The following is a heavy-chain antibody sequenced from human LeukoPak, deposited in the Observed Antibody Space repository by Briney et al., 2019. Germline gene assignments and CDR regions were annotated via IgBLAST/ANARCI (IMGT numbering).Heavy chain of an antibody. Sequence: SGGSLRLSCGVSGFTFSSYGMHWVRQAPGKGLEWVAYIRYDGSNRHYADSVKGRFTISRDNAENSLYLQMNSLRAEDTAVYYCARDGDRAEYCMDVWGKGTTVTVSS. CDR1: GFTFSSYG. CDR2: IRYDGSNR. J-gene: IGHJ6*03. V-gene: IGHV3-30*02. CDR3: ARDGDRAEYCMDV.